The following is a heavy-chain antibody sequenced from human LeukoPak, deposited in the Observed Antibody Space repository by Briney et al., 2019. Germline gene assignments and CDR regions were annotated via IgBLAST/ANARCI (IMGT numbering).Heavy chain of an antibody. J-gene: IGHJ4*02. CDR2: ISAYNRNT. D-gene: IGHD4-17*01. CDR3: ARGPPLMTTETNYFDY. CDR1: VYTFTSYG. Sequence: GASVKVSCKSSVYTFTSYGNSWVRQPPGQGLEWMGRISAYNRNTNYSQQLQGRVTMTTDTSTSTAYMELSSLRSEDTAVYYCARGPPLMTTETNYFDYWGQGTLVTVSS. V-gene: IGHV1-18*01.